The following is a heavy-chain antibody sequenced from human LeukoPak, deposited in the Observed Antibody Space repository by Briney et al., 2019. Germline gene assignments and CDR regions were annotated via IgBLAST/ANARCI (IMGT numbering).Heavy chain of an antibody. CDR1: GFTFSDYY. CDR3: ARECFKGARDWSSTSCVDAFDI. V-gene: IGHV3-11*01. Sequence: PGGSLRLSCAASGFTFSDYYMSWIRQAPGKGLEWVSYISSSGSTIYYADSVKGRFTISRDNAKNSLYLQMNSLRAEDTAVYYCARECFKGARDWSSTSCVDAFDIWGQGTMVTVSS. J-gene: IGHJ3*02. CDR2: ISSSGSTI. D-gene: IGHD2-2*01.